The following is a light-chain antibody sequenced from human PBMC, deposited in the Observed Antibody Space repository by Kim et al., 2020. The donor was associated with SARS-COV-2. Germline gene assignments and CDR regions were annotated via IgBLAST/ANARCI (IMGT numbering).Light chain of an antibody. J-gene: IGKJ1*01. V-gene: IGKV3-15*01. CDR3: QQYSDWWT. CDR1: QSVTTN. Sequence: SVSPGERATLSCRASQSVTTNLAWYQQKPGQAPRLLIYGAYIRATGTPDRFSGSGSGTEFTLTISSLHSEDFAVYYCQQYSDWWTFGQGTKVEIK. CDR2: GAY.